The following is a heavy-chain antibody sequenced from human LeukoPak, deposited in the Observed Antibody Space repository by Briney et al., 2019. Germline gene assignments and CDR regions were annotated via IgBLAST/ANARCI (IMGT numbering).Heavy chain of an antibody. CDR2: ISYDGSNK. D-gene: IGHD2-15*01. CDR3: AKEGMEYCSGGSCYDDEDAFDI. V-gene: IGHV3-30*18. J-gene: IGHJ3*02. Sequence: GGSLRLSCAASGFXFSSYGMHWVRQAPGKGLGWVAVISYDGSNKYYADSVKGRFTISRDNSKNTLFLQMNSLRAEDTAVYYCAKEGMEYCSGGSCYDDEDAFDIWGQGTMVTVSS. CDR1: GFXFSSYG.